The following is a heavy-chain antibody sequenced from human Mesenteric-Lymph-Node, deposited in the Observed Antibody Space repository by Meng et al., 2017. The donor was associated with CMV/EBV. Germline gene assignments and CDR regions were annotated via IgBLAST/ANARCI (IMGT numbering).Heavy chain of an antibody. Sequence: AVYGGSFSGYYWSWIRQPPGKGLEWIGEINHSGSTNYNPSLKSRVTISVDTSKNQFSLKLSSVTAADTAVYYCARVPSIAARFFDYWGQGTLVTVSS. D-gene: IGHD6-6*01. CDR3: ARVPSIAARFFDY. CDR2: INHSGST. J-gene: IGHJ4*02. CDR1: GGSFSGYY. V-gene: IGHV4-34*01.